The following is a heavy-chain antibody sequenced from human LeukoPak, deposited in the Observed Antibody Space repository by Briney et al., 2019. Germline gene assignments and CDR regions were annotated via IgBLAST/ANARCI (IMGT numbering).Heavy chain of an antibody. D-gene: IGHD3-16*02. CDR1: GFTFSIYA. CDR2: ISGSGGTT. J-gene: IGHJ4*02. V-gene: IGHV3-23*01. CDR3: ARGQGGVMITFGGVIVFDY. Sequence: AGGSLRLSCAASGFTFSIYAMGWVRQAPGKGLEWVSAISGSGGTTYYADSVKGWFTVSRDNSMNTLYLQMNTLRAEDTAVYYCARGQGGVMITFGGVIVFDYWGQGTLVPVSS.